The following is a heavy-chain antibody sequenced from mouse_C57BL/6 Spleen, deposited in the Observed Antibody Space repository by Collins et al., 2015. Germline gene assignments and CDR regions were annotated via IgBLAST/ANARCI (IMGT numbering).Heavy chain of an antibody. V-gene: IGHV1-55*01. D-gene: IGHD4-1*01. CDR2: IYPGSGST. J-gene: IGHJ4*01. Sequence: QVQLQQPGAELVKPGASVKMSCKASGYIFTSYWITWVKQRPGQGLEWIGDIYPGSGSTYYNEKFKSKATLTVDTSSSTAYMQLSSLTSEDSAVYYCSRSPNWAYAMDYWGQGTSVTVSS. CDR1: GYIFTSYW. CDR3: SRSPNWAYAMDY.